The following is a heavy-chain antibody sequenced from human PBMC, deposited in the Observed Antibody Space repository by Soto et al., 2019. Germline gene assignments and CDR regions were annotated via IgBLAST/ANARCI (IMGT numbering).Heavy chain of an antibody. CDR2: ISAYNGNT. CDR1: GYTFTSYG. V-gene: IGHV1-18*04. J-gene: IGHJ3*02. CDR3: ARDSAGYSSGWGDAFDI. D-gene: IGHD6-19*01. Sequence: ASVKVSWKASGYTFTSYGISWVRQAPGQGLEWMGWISAYNGNTNYAQKLQGRVTMTTDTSTSTAYMELRSLRSDDTAVYYCARDSAGYSSGWGDAFDIWGQGTMVTVSS.